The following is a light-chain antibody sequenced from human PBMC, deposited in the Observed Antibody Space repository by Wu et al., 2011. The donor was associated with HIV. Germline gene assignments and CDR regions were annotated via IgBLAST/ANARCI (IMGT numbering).Light chain of an antibody. CDR3: QQYSGSPPVT. CDR1: QSVSSSY. CDR2: GAS. J-gene: IGKJ4*01. Sequence: EIVLTQSPGTLSLSPGERATLSCRASQSVSSSYLAWYQQKPGQAPRLLIYGASSRATGIPDRFSGSGSGTDFTLTISRLEPEDFAVYYCQQYSGSPPVTFGGGTRVEI. V-gene: IGKV3-20*01.